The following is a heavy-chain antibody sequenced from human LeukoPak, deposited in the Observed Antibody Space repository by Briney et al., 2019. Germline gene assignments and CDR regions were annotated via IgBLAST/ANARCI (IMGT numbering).Heavy chain of an antibody. Sequence: SETLSPTCTLSGRSISSYYWSWIRQPPGKWLGWIRSIYYSGSTNYNPSLKSRVTISVDTSKNQFSLKLSSVTAAHTSVYYCARDLSTSSGNYYYMDVWGKGTTVTVS. J-gene: IGHJ6*03. CDR1: GRSISSYY. CDR2: IYYSGST. D-gene: IGHD6-6*01. V-gene: IGHV4-59*01. CDR3: ARDLSTSSGNYYYMDV.